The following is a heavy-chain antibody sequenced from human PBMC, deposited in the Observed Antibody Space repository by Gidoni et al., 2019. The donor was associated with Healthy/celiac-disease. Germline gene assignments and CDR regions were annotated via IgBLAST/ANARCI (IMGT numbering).Heavy chain of an antibody. D-gene: IGHD3-22*01. J-gene: IGHJ6*02. CDR1: GFTFRSYS. Sequence: EVQLVESGGGLVQPGGALRLSWAASGFTFRSYSMNGVRQAPGKGLEGVSYISSSSSTIYYADSVKGRFTISRDNAKNSLYLQMNSLRAEDTAVYYCARDDGYYYDSSGYYRGGFGMDVWGQGTTVTVSS. CDR3: ARDDGYYYDSSGYYRGGFGMDV. CDR2: ISSSSSTI. V-gene: IGHV3-48*01.